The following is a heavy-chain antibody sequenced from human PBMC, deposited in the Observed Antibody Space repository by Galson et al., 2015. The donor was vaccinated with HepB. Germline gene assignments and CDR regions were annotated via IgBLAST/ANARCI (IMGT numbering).Heavy chain of an antibody. CDR2: TYYRSKWNN. D-gene: IGHD1-26*01. J-gene: IGHJ3*02. CDR3: ARVRGSFTATDAFDI. CDR1: GDSVSSKSAA. Sequence: CAISGDSVSSKSAAWNWIRQSPSRGLEWLGRTYYRSKWNNDYAVSVQSRITINPDTSKNRFSLQLNSVTPEDTAVYYCARVRGSFTATDAFDIWGQGTMVTVSS. V-gene: IGHV6-1*01.